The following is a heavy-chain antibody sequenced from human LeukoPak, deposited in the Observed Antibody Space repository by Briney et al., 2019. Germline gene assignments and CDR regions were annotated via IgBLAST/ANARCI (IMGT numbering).Heavy chain of an antibody. CDR3: ATFQGFPEGYYHYGMDV. D-gene: IGHD2-21*01. J-gene: IGHJ6*02. CDR2: IYSSGNT. V-gene: IGHV4-4*07. Sequence: SETLSLTCIVSGGAISSYYWTWIRQPAGKGLEWIGRIYSSGNTKYNPSLKSRVTMSLDTSKNQFSLKLTSLTAAETAMYYCATFQGFPEGYYHYGMDVWGQGTTVTVSS. CDR1: GGAISSYY.